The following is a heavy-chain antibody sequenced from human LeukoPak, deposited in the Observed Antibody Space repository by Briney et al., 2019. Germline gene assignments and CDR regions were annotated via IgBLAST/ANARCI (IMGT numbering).Heavy chain of an antibody. CDR3: AREVADYGDYGWFDP. Sequence: GASVKVSCKASGYTFTSYGISWVRQAPGQGLEGMGWISAYNGNTNYAQKLQGRVTMTTDTSTSTAYMELRSLRSDDTAVYYCAREVADYGDYGWFDPWGQGTLVTVSS. D-gene: IGHD4-17*01. V-gene: IGHV1-18*01. CDR1: GYTFTSYG. J-gene: IGHJ5*02. CDR2: ISAYNGNT.